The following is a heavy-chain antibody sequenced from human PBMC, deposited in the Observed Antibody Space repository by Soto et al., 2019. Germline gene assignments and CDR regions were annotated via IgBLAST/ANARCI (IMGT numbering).Heavy chain of an antibody. D-gene: IGHD3-10*01. CDR2: ISYSSIT. J-gene: IGHJ6*03. CDR1: GGSISGYY. V-gene: IGHV4-59*08. Sequence: SETLSLTCTVSGGSISGYYWSWIRQPPGKGLEWIAYISYSSITNYNPSLKSRVSISIDTSKNQFSLKLSSVTAADTAVYYCARLIGSGSSPRTGFYYMDVWGKGTTVTVSS. CDR3: ARLIGSGSSPRTGFYYMDV.